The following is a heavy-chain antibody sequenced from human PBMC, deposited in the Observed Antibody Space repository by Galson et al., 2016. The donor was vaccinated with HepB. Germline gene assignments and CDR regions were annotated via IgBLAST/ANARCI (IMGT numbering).Heavy chain of an antibody. J-gene: IGHJ6*02. CDR3: ARDFDFWNGFPHGMDV. Sequence: SLRLSCAASGFIFNNYEMNWVRQAPGKGLEWVAYISVDSNTIYYADSVKGRFTVSRDDAERTVHLQMESLRAEDTAVYYCARDFDFWNGFPHGMDVWGQGPTVTVSS. CDR2: ISVDSNTI. CDR1: GFIFNNYE. V-gene: IGHV3-48*03. D-gene: IGHD3-3*01.